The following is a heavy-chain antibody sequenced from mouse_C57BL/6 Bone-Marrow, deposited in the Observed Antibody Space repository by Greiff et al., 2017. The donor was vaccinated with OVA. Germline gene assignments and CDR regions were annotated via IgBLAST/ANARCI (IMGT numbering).Heavy chain of an antibody. D-gene: IGHD2-3*01. Sequence: VQLQQPGAELVKPGASVKMSCKASGYTFTSYWMHWVKQRPGQGLEWIGMIYPDSGSTNYNEKFKSKATLTVDKSSSTAYMQLSSLTSEDSAVYYCARWLLRRYYFDYWGQGTTLTVSS. J-gene: IGHJ2*01. CDR1: GYTFTSYW. CDR2: IYPDSGST. CDR3: ARWLLRRYYFDY. V-gene: IGHV1-64*01.